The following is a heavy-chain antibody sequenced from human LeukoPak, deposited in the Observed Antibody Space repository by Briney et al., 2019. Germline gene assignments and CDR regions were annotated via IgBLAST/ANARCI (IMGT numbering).Heavy chain of an antibody. V-gene: IGHV3-7*01. J-gene: IGHJ4*02. CDR3: ARDYDYVWGSYRYRPFDY. CDR1: GFTFSTYS. D-gene: IGHD3-16*02. Sequence: GGSLRLSCAASGFTFSTYSMNWVRQAPGKGLEWVANIKQDGSEKYYVDSVKGRFTISRDNAKNSLYLQMNSLRAEDTAVYYCARDYDYVWGSYRYRPFDYWGQGTLVTVSS. CDR2: IKQDGSEK.